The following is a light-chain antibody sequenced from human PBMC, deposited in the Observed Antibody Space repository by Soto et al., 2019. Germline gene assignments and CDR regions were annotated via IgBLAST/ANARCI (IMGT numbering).Light chain of an antibody. CDR2: SNN. J-gene: IGLJ3*02. CDR1: SSNIGRNI. V-gene: IGLV1-44*01. Sequence: QSELTQPPSASGTPGQRVTISCSGSSSNIGRNIVNWYQQLPGTAPKLLIYSNNQRPSGVPDRFSGSKSGTSASLAVSGLQSDDEADYYCATWDASLNAWVFGGGTKLTVL. CDR3: ATWDASLNAWV.